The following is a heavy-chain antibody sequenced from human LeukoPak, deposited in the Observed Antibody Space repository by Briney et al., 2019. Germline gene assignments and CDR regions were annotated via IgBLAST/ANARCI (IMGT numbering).Heavy chain of an antibody. D-gene: IGHD6-25*01. CDR1: GFNFNGYG. CDR3: ARDWHRAALDY. V-gene: IGHV3-33*01. Sequence: PGGSLRLTCAASGFNFNGYGMHGVRQAPGRGPEWVAVIWHDGSNENYGDSVKGRFTVSRDNSKNTQYLQMNSLRGEDTAVYYCARDWHRAALDYWGQGALVIVSS. CDR2: IWHDGSNE. J-gene: IGHJ4*02.